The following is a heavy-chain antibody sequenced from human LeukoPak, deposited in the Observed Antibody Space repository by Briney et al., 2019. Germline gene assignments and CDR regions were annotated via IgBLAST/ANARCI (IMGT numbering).Heavy chain of an antibody. CDR3: ASRSSIWSGYQDTLYYFDS. J-gene: IGHJ4*02. Sequence: SETLSLTCTVSGGSISSYYWSWIRQPPGKRLEWIGHIYYSGSTNYNPSLKSRVTISVGTSKNQFSLKLSSVTAADTAVYYCASRSSIWSGYQDTLYYFDSWGQGTLVTVSS. CDR2: IYYSGST. CDR1: GGSISSYY. D-gene: IGHD3-3*01. V-gene: IGHV4-59*01.